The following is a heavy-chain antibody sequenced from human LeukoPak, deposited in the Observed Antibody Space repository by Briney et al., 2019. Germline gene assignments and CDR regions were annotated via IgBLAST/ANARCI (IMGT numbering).Heavy chain of an antibody. CDR2: IYYSGST. CDR3: ARVDYDSGGYYLGFDY. CDR1: GGSISSYY. D-gene: IGHD3-22*01. V-gene: IGHV4-59*01. Sequence: SETLSLTCTVSGGSISSYYWSWIRQPPGKGLEWIGYIYYSGSTNYNPSLKSRVTISVDTSKNQFSLKLSSVTAADTAVYYCARVDYDSGGYYLGFDYWGQGTLVTVSS. J-gene: IGHJ4*02.